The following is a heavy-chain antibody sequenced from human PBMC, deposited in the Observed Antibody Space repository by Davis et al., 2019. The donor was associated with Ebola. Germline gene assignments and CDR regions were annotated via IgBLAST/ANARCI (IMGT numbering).Heavy chain of an antibody. CDR3: ARDRGGHYGMDV. V-gene: IGHV4-31*03. Sequence: PSETLSLTCTVSGGSISSGGYYWSWIRQHPGKGLEWIGYIYYSGSTYYNPSLKSRVTISVDTSKNQFSLKLSSVTAADTAVYYCARDRGGHYGMDVWGQGTTVTVSS. D-gene: IGHD2-15*01. CDR1: GGSISSGGYY. CDR2: IYYSGST. J-gene: IGHJ6*02.